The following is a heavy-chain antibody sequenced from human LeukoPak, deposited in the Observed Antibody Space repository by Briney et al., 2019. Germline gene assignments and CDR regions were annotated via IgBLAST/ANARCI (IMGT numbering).Heavy chain of an antibody. CDR3: ARGRFGVVEGGFDP. CDR1: GGSISSSLYY. Sequence: SETLSLTCTVSGGSISSSLYYWGWIRQPPGKGLEWIGSIYYSGSTYYNPSLKSRVTISVATSKNQFSLNLSSVTAADTAVYYCARGRFGVVEGGFDPWGQGTLVIVSS. V-gene: IGHV4-39*07. CDR2: IYYSGST. D-gene: IGHD3-3*01. J-gene: IGHJ5*02.